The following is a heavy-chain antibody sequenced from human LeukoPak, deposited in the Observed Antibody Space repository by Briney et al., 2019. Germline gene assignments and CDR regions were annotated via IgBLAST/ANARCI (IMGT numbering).Heavy chain of an antibody. J-gene: IGHJ6*02. CDR3: ARDRNDYGDYGGGMDV. CDR2: INPSGGST. D-gene: IGHD4-17*01. CDR1: GYTFTSYY. V-gene: IGHV1-46*01. Sequence: ASVKVSCKASGYTFTSYYMHWVRQAPGQGLEWMGIINPSGGSTSYAQKFQGRVTMTRDTSTSTVYMELSSLRSEDTAVYYCARDRNDYGDYGGGMDVWGQGTTVTVSS.